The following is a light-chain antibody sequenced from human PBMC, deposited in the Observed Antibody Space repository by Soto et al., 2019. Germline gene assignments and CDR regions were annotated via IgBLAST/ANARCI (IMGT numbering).Light chain of an antibody. CDR2: ATS. CDR3: QQSYSTPLFT. J-gene: IGKJ3*01. Sequence: DIQMTQSPSSLSASVGDRVTITCRASQSISSYLNWYQQKPGKAPKLLIYATSSLQSGVPSRFSGSGSGTDFTLTISSPQPEDFATFYCQQSYSTPLFTFGPGTKVEIK. V-gene: IGKV1-39*01. CDR1: QSISSY.